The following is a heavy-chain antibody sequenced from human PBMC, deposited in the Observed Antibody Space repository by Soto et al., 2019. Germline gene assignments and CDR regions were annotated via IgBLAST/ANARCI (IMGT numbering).Heavy chain of an antibody. D-gene: IGHD2-15*01. Sequence: GASVKVSCKASGGTFSSYAISWVRQAPGQGLEWMGGIIPIFGTANYAQKFQGRVTITADESTSTAYMELSSLRSEDTAVYYCAREDGEMYSGYYYYYYGMDVWGQGTTVTVSS. CDR1: GGTFSSYA. CDR2: IIPIFGTA. V-gene: IGHV1-69*13. J-gene: IGHJ6*02. CDR3: AREDGEMYSGYYYYYYGMDV.